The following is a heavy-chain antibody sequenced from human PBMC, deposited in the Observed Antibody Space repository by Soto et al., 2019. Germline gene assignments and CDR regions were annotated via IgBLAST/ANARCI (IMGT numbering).Heavy chain of an antibody. Sequence: GSLRLSCAGSGFICSSYDMSWVRQAPGKGLEWVSTILVGGSTHYEDSVKGRFTISRDTSKNTVYLQMNSLTAGDTAVYYCAKATATGGGAFEIYGQGTLVTVSS. CDR3: AKATATGGGAFEI. D-gene: IGHD2-8*02. J-gene: IGHJ3*02. CDR1: GFICSSYD. V-gene: IGHV3-23*01. CDR2: ILVGGST.